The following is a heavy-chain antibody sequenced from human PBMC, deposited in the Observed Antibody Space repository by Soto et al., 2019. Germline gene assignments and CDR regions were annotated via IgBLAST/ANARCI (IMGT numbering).Heavy chain of an antibody. J-gene: IGHJ6*02. CDR1: GYTFTGCY. CDR3: ARERLDYYDSSGYPYYYGMDV. CDR2: INPNSGGT. Sequence: QVQLVQSGAEVKKPGASVKVSCKASGYTFTGCYMHWVRQAPGQGLEWMGWINPNSGGTNYAQKFQDWVTMTRDTSISTAYMELSRLRSDDTAVYYCARERLDYYDSSGYPYYYGMDVWGQGTTVTVSS. D-gene: IGHD3-22*01. V-gene: IGHV1-2*04.